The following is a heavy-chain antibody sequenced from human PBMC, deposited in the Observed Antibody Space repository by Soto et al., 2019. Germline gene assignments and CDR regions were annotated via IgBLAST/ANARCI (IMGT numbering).Heavy chain of an antibody. CDR2: FDPEDGET. V-gene: IGHV1-24*01. J-gene: IGHJ4*02. Sequence: ASVKVSCKVSGYTLTELSIHWVRQAPGKGLEWMGGFDPEDGETIYAQKFQGRVTMTEDTSTDTAYMELSSLRSEDTAVYYCATGRMYYDDSSGYYANYGFDYWGQGTLVTVSS. CDR1: GYTLTELS. D-gene: IGHD3-22*01. CDR3: ATGRMYYDDSSGYYANYGFDY.